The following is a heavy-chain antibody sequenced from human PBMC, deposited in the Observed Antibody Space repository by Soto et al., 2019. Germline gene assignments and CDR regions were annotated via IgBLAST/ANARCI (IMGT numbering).Heavy chain of an antibody. CDR2: ISSSGSNT. Sequence: EVQLFESGGGLVQPGGSLRLSCAASGFTFSSYAMSWVRQAPGKGLEWVSAISSSGSNTWYADSVKGRFTISRDNSKNTLYLQMNSLRAEDTAVFYCAKEVIGGVGDYWGQGALVTVSS. V-gene: IGHV3-23*01. J-gene: IGHJ4*02. D-gene: IGHD3-16*01. CDR1: GFTFSSYA. CDR3: AKEVIGGVGDY.